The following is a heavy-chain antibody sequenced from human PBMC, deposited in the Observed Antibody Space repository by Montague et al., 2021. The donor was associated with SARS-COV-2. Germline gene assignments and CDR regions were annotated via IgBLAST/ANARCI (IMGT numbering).Heavy chain of an antibody. V-gene: IGHV4-39*02. CDR1: GGSISSNNYY. D-gene: IGHD5-12*01. CDR3: ARRGRRLLPVATTIGGFDI. CDR2: IYDIGST. Sequence: SETLSLTCTVSGGSISSNNYYWDWIRQPPGKGLEWIGSIYDIGSTYYNPSLKSRVTISVDTSKNHFSLKLTSVTAADTAVYYCARRGRRLLPVATTIGGFDIWGQGTMVTVSS. J-gene: IGHJ3*02.